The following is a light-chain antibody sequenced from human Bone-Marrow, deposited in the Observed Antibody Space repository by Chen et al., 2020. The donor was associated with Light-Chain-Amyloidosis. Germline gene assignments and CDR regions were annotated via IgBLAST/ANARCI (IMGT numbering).Light chain of an antibody. Sequence: AIQLTQSPSPLSASVGDRVTPSCRASQDVGGTVAWYQQRPGEAPKLLIYDTYTLHSGVSARFSASGSGTDVTLTISSLQPGDYGTYFCQHFYLFPFTFGQGTK. J-gene: IGKJ2*01. CDR3: QHFYLFPFT. CDR1: QDVGGT. CDR2: DTY. V-gene: IGKV1-13*02.